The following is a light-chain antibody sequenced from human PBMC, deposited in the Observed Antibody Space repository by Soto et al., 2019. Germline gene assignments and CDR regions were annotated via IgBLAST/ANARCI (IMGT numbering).Light chain of an antibody. CDR1: QSVSSNY. CDR3: QQYGSSYPWT. V-gene: IGKV3-20*01. Sequence: KNAPGTLSLSKGERPTLSCRASQSVSSNYLAWYQQKPGQAPRLLIYGASSRATGIPDRFSGSGSGTDFTLTIRRLEPEDFAVYYCQQYGSSYPWTFGQGSNVDVK. J-gene: IGKJ1*01. CDR2: GAS.